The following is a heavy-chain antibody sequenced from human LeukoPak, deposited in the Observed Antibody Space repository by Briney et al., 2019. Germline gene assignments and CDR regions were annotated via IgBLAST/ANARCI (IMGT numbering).Heavy chain of an antibody. Sequence: PSQTLSLTCVVSGDSVSSKNGAWNWIRQSPSRGLEWLGRTYYRSKWYNDYAESMEGRMTISQDTSKNQYSLHLNSVTPDDTAVYYCARKGYSSSSRSWFDPWGQGTLVTVSS. D-gene: IGHD6-6*01. J-gene: IGHJ5*02. V-gene: IGHV6-1*01. CDR2: TYYRSKWYN. CDR1: GDSVSSKNGA. CDR3: ARKGYSSSSRSWFDP.